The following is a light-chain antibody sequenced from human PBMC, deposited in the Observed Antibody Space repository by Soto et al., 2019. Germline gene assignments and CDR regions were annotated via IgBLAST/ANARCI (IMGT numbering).Light chain of an antibody. CDR3: QQYNSYRA. Sequence: DIQMTQSPSTLSASVGDLVTITCRASQSISSWLAWYQQKPGKAPKLLIYDASSLESGVPSRFSGSGSGTEFTLTISGLQPDDFAIYYCQQYNSYRAFGQGTRLEIK. J-gene: IGKJ5*01. CDR1: QSISSW. V-gene: IGKV1-5*01. CDR2: DAS.